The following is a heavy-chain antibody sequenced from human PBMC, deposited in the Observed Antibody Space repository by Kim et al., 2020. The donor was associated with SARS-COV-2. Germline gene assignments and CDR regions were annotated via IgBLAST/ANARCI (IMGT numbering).Heavy chain of an antibody. Sequence: GESLKISCKGSGYSFTSYWIGWVRQMPGKGLEWMGIIYLGDSDTRYSPSFQGQVTISADKSISTAYLQWSSLKASDTAMYYCARLPPYMVRGAPFDYWGQGTLVTVSS. J-gene: IGHJ4*02. V-gene: IGHV5-51*01. CDR2: IYLGDSDT. D-gene: IGHD3-10*01. CDR1: GYSFTSYW. CDR3: ARLPPYMVRGAPFDY.